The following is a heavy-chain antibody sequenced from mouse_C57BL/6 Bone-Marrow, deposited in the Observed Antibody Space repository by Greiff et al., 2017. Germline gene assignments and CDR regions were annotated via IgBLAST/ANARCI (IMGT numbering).Heavy chain of an antibody. CDR1: GYAFTNYL. CDR2: INPGSGGT. V-gene: IGHV1-54*01. J-gene: IGHJ3*01. Sequence: QVQLQQSGAELVRPGTSVKVSCKASGYAFTNYLLEWVKQRPGQGLEWIGVINPGSGGTNYNEKFKGKATLTADKSSSTAYMQLSSLTSEDSAVYFCAGGFAYWGQGTLVTVSA. CDR3: AGGFAY.